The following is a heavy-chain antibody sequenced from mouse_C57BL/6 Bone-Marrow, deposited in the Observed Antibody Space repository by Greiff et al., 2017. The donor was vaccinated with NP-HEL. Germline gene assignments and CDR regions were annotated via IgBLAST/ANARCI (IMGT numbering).Heavy chain of an antibody. Sequence: EVQGVESGGGLVQSGRSLRLSCATSGFTFSDFYMEWVRQAPGKGLEWIAASRNKANDYTTEYSASVKGRFIVSRDTSQSILYLQMNALRAEDTAIYYCAREYDYDRRVFDYWGQGTTLTVSS. J-gene: IGHJ2*01. CDR1: GFTFSDFY. CDR2: SRNKANDYTT. D-gene: IGHD2-4*01. V-gene: IGHV7-1*01. CDR3: AREYDYDRRVFDY.